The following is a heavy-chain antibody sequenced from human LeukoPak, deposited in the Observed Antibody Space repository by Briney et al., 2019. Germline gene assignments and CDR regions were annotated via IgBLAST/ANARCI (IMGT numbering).Heavy chain of an antibody. Sequence: SGGSLRLSCAASGFNFSCYTMHWVRQAPGKGLEYVSAISSNGGSTYYANSVKGRFTISRDNSKNTLYLQMGSLRAEDMAVYYCATWRHSSGYYYDDWGQGTLVTVSS. CDR3: ATWRHSSGYYYDD. J-gene: IGHJ4*02. V-gene: IGHV3-64*01. CDR1: GFNFSCYT. CDR2: ISSNGGST. D-gene: IGHD3-22*01.